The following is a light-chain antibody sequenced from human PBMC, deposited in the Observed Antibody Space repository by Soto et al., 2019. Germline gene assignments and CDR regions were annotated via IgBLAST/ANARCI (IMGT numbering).Light chain of an antibody. CDR3: QQYNNYPRT. CDR1: ESIRTW. CDR2: DAS. Sequence: DIQITHSPSTLSSSILYIFTITCLASESIRTWLAWYQHKPGKAPKFLIYDASSLESGVPSRFSGSGSGTEFTLTMSNLQPDDFATYFCQQYNNYPRTFGQGTKVDIK. V-gene: IGKV1-5*01. J-gene: IGKJ1*01.